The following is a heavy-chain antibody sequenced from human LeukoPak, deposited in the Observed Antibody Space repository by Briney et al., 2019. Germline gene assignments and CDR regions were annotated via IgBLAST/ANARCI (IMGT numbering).Heavy chain of an antibody. CDR2: ISGIGDST. D-gene: IGHD3-9*01. CDR1: GFAFRSYG. V-gene: IGHV3-23*01. J-gene: IGHJ4*02. Sequence: QTGGSLRLSCAVSGFAFRSYGMSWVRQAPGKGLEWVSAISGIGDSTYYADSVKGRFTISRDNSKNTLYLQVNSLRAEDTAVYYCARNRGVLRNFDCYDYWGQGTLITVSS. CDR3: ARNRGVLRNFDCYDY.